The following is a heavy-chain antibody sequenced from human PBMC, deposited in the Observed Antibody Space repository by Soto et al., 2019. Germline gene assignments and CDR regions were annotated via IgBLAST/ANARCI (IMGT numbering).Heavy chain of an antibody. Sequence: QVQLVQSGAEVKKPGASVKVSCKASGYTFTSYDINWVRQAPGQGLEWMGWISAYNGNTNYAQKLQGRVTMTTDTSTSKAYMELRSLRSEDTAVYYCAREHNGSTWYGVDYWGQGTLVTVSS. D-gene: IGHD6-13*01. CDR2: ISAYNGNT. V-gene: IGHV1-18*01. CDR3: AREHNGSTWYGVDY. J-gene: IGHJ4*02. CDR1: GYTFTSYD.